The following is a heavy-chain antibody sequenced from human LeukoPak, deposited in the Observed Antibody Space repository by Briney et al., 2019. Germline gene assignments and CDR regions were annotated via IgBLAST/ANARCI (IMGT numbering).Heavy chain of an antibody. Sequence: PSETLSLTCNVSGGSMRSYYWSWIRQPAGKGLEWIGRIYSTGSTNYNPSLKSRVTISLDTSKNQFSLRLSSVTAADTAVYYCARAGCGITSCKVYGHWGQGTLVTVPS. J-gene: IGHJ4*02. D-gene: IGHD2-2*01. CDR1: GGSMRSYY. CDR2: IYSTGST. CDR3: ARAGCGITSCKVYGH. V-gene: IGHV4-4*07.